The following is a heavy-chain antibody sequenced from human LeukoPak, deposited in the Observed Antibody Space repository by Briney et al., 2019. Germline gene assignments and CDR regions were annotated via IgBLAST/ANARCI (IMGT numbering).Heavy chain of an antibody. CDR1: GFTFSSYA. CDR2: ISYDGSNK. Sequence: SGGSLRLSCAASGFTFSSYAMHWVRQAPGKGLEWVAVISYDGSNKYYADSVKGRFTISRDNSKNTLYLQMNSLRAEDTAVYYCARDSHSSGWYYYYYYGMDVWGQGTTVTVSS. D-gene: IGHD6-19*01. CDR3: ARDSHSSGWYYYYYYGMDV. V-gene: IGHV3-30-3*01. J-gene: IGHJ6*02.